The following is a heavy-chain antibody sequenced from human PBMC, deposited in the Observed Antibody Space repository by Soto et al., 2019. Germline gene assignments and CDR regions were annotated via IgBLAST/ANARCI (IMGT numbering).Heavy chain of an antibody. V-gene: IGHV1-69*02. J-gene: IGHJ6*03. CDR2: IIPILGIA. Sequence: SVKVSCKASGGTFSSYTISWVRQAPGQGLEWMGRIIPILGIANYAQKFQGRVTITADKSTSTAYMELSSLRSEDTAVYYCATGKVAAAGTGGLYYYYYMDVWGKGTTVTVSS. CDR1: GGTFSSYT. D-gene: IGHD6-13*01. CDR3: ATGKVAAAGTGGLYYYYYMDV.